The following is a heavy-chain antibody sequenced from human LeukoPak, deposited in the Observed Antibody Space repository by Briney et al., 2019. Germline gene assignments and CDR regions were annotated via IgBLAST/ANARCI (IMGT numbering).Heavy chain of an antibody. CDR1: GFTFSSYW. V-gene: IGHV3-74*01. CDR2: INSDGSST. CDR3: ARDFYGDSVDY. J-gene: IGHJ4*02. D-gene: IGHD4-17*01. Sequence: GGSLRLSCAASGFTFSSYWMHWVRQAPGKGLVWVSRINSDGSSTSYADSVKGRFTISRDNAKNTLYLQMNSLRVEDTAVYYCARDFYGDSVDYWGQGTLVTVSS.